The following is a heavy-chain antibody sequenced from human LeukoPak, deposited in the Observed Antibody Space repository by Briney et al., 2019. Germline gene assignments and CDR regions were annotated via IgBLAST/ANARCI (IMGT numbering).Heavy chain of an antibody. J-gene: IGHJ5*02. CDR3: ARSHMVRGVVYNWFDP. CDR2: TYYRSKWYN. CDR1: GDSVSSNSTA. V-gene: IGHV6-1*01. Sequence: SQTLSLTCAISGDSVSSNSTAWNWIRQSPSRGLEWLGRTYYRSKWYNDYAVSVKSRITINPDTSKNQFSLQLNSVTPEDTAVYYCARSHMVRGVVYNWFDPWGQGTLVTVSS. D-gene: IGHD3-10*01.